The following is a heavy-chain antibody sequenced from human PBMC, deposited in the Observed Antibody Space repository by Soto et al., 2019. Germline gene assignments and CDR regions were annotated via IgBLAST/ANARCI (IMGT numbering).Heavy chain of an antibody. CDR3: ARAVKLAVPAATGYFDF. CDR2: IKLDGSER. CDR1: GFTFSSYW. J-gene: IGHJ4*03. V-gene: IGHV3-7*03. D-gene: IGHD6-13*01. Sequence: GGSLRLSCEASGFTFSSYWMSWVRQAPGKGLEWVANIKLDGSERYYVDSVRGRFTISRDNAKNSLFLQMDNLRAEDTAVYYCARAVKLAVPAATGYFDFWGQGTLVTVSS.